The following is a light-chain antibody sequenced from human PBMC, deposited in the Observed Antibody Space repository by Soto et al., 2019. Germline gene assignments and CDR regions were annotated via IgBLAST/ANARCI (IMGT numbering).Light chain of an antibody. CDR2: EVS. CDR1: SSDVGDYNS. V-gene: IGLV2-14*01. J-gene: IGLJ2*01. Sequence: QSVLTQPASVSGSPGQSITISCTGTSSDVGDYNSVSWYQQHPGKAPKLMIYEVSNWPSGVSNRFSGSKSGNTASLTISGLQAEDEADYYCSSYTTSSTLVFGGGTQLTVL. CDR3: SSYTTSSTLV.